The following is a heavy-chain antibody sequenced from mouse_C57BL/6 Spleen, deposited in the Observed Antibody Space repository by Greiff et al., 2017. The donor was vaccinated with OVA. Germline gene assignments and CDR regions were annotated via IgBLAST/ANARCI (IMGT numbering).Heavy chain of an antibody. CDR2: IYPGSGST. CDR1: GYTFTSYW. CDR3: ARESSGYPDWFDY. Sequence: QVQLQQSGAELVKPGASVKMSCKASGYTFTSYWITWVKQRPGQGLEWIGDIYPGSGSTNYNEKFKSKATLTVDTSSSTAYMQLSSLTSEDSAVYYCARESSGYPDWFDYWGQGTTLTVSS. V-gene: IGHV1-55*01. J-gene: IGHJ2*01. D-gene: IGHD3-2*02.